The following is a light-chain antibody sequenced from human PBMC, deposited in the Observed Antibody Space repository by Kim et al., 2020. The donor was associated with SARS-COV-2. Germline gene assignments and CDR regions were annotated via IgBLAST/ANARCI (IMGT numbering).Light chain of an antibody. V-gene: IGKV1-39*01. CDR1: QYISTF. CDR2: GAS. Sequence: SASVGDRVTITCRASQYISTFLNWYQQKPGKSPKLLIYGASSLQSGVPSRFSGSGSGTDFSLTISSLQPDDFATYYCQQSYSTLFTFGPGTKVDIK. J-gene: IGKJ3*01. CDR3: QQSYSTLFT.